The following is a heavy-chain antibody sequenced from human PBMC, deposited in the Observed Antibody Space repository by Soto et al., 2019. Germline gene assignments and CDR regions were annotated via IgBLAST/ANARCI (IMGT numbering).Heavy chain of an antibody. CDR3: ARVPPAAIVYYYYGMDV. V-gene: IGHV4-59*01. CDR1: GGSISSYY. D-gene: IGHD2-2*01. Sequence: SETLSLTCTVSGGSISSYYWSWIRQPPGKGLEWIGYIYYSGSTNYNPSLKSRVTISVDTSKNQFSLKLSSVTAADTAVYYCARVPPAAIVYYYYGMDVWGQGTTVTVSS. CDR2: IYYSGST. J-gene: IGHJ6*02.